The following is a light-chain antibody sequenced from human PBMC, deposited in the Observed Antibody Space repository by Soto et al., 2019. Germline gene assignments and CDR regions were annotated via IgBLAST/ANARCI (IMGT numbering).Light chain of an antibody. V-gene: IGKV1-5*03. Sequence: DIQMTQSPSTLSASVGDRVTITCRASQSINNWLAWYQQKPGKAPKLLIYKASNLDIGVPSRFSGSGSGTEFTLPISSLQPDGFGTYYCQQYDTYWTFGQGTKVEIK. CDR2: KAS. CDR1: QSINNW. CDR3: QQYDTYWT. J-gene: IGKJ1*01.